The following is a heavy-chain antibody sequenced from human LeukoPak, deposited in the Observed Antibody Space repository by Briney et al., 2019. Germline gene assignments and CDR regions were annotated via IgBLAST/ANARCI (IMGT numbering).Heavy chain of an antibody. CDR1: RGTFSSYA. CDR3: ARRSGLWWVRGEEQARGWFDP. Sequence: ASVRVSCKASRGTFSSYALSCVRQAPGQGLEWMGGIIPIFGTAHYAQKFQGRVTITADKSTSTAYMELRSLRSEDTAVYYCARRSGLWWVRGEEQARGWFDPWGQGTLVTVSS. J-gene: IGHJ5*02. V-gene: IGHV1-69*06. CDR2: IIPIFGTA. D-gene: IGHD3-10*01.